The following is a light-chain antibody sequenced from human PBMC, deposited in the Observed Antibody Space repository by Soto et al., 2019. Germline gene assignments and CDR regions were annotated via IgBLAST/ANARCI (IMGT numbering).Light chain of an antibody. CDR1: QSISSW. V-gene: IGKV1-5*03. CDR2: KAS. J-gene: IGKJ1*01. Sequence: DMQRTQSPSSLSASVGDTSTITCRASQSISSWLAWYQQKPGKAPKILIYKASSLASGVPSRFRGSGSGTEFTLTISSLQTDDFATYYCQQYNSYSRTFGQGTKVDIK. CDR3: QQYNSYSRT.